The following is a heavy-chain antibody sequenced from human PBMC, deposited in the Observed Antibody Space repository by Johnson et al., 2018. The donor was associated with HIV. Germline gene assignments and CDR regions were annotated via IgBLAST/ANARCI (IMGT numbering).Heavy chain of an antibody. V-gene: IGHV3-33*06. D-gene: IGHD6-13*01. CDR1: GFTFSSYG. CDR2: IWYDGSNK. J-gene: IGHJ3*02. CDR3: AKCIWGSSLIDAFDI. Sequence: VQVVESGGGVVQPGRSLRLSCAASGFTFSSYGMHWVRQAPGKGLEWVAVIWYDGSNKYYADSVKGRFTISRDNSKNTLFLQMNSLRVEDTAVYYCAKCIWGSSLIDAFDIWGQGTMVTVSS.